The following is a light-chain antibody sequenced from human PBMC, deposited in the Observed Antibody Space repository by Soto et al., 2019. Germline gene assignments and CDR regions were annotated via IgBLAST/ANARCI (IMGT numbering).Light chain of an antibody. CDR3: QQYINAPQT. V-gene: IGKV4-1*01. CDR2: WAS. CDR1: QSVLYSPNNKNY. Sequence: DIVMTQSPDFLAVSLGERATINCKSSQSVLYSPNNKNYLAWYQQKPGQPPKLLVYWASTRESGVPDRFSGSGSETDCTLTINSLQAEDVAVYYCQQYINAPQTFGQGTKVEIK. J-gene: IGKJ1*01.